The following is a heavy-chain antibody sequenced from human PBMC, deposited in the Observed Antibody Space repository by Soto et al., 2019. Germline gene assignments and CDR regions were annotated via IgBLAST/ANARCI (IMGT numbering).Heavy chain of an antibody. V-gene: IGHV3-23*01. CDR3: ADYSSSQNYYYYYGMDV. CDR2: ISGSGGST. Sequence: GGSLRLSCAASGFTFSSYAMSWVRQAPGKGLEWVSAISGSGGSTYYADSVKGRFTISRDNSKNTLYLQMNSLRAEDTAVYYCADYSSSQNYYYYYGMDVWGQGTTVTVSS. D-gene: IGHD6-13*01. CDR1: GFTFSSYA. J-gene: IGHJ6*02.